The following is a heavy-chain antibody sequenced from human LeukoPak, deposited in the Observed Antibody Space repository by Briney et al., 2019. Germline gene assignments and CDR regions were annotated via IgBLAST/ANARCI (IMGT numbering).Heavy chain of an antibody. CDR2: INPSGGST. CDR1: GYTFTSYY. J-gene: IGHJ4*02. V-gene: IGHV1-46*01. D-gene: IGHD6-19*01. Sequence: ASVKVSCKASGYTFTSYYIHWVRQAPGQGLEWMGIINPSGGSTSYAQKFQGRVTMTRDTSTSTVYMELSSLRSEDTAVYYCARCSSGWLLDYWGQGTLVTVSS. CDR3: ARCSSGWLLDY.